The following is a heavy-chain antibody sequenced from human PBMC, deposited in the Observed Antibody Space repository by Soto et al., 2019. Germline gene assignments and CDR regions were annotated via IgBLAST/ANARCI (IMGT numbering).Heavy chain of an antibody. CDR3: VKVLPPANRWFDY. CDR2: IKSRTENETT. CDR1: GFTFSNVW. Sequence: PGGSLRLSCAASGFTFSNVWLSWVRQGPGKGLEWLGRIKSRTENETTDYASPARGRFIISRDDSKNMLYLQLNSLKSEDTGVYYSVKVLPPANRWFDYWGQGTPVTVSS. V-gene: IGHV3-15*01. J-gene: IGHJ4*02.